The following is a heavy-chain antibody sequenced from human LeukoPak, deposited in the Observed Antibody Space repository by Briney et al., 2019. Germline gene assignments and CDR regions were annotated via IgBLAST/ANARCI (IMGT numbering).Heavy chain of an antibody. J-gene: IGHJ4*02. D-gene: IGHD4-23*01. CDR3: FLWDTVVSRDY. Sequence: SETLSLTCAVYGGSFSGYYCHWTRQPPGKGLEWIGEISHSGSTKYYPPLKSRVTISVDTSKNQFSLKLSSATAADTAVYYCFLWDTVVSRDYWGQGTLVTVSS. CDR2: ISHSGST. CDR1: GGSFSGYY. V-gene: IGHV4-34*01.